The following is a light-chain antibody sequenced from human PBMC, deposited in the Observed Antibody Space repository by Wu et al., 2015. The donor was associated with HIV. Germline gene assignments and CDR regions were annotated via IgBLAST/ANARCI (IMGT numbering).Light chain of an antibody. CDR1: QNVSSN. V-gene: IGKV3-15*01. CDR3: QQYNNWPQS. CDR2: GAS. Sequence: EIVLTQSPGTLSLSPGERATLSCRASQNVSSNLAWYQQKRGQAPRLLIYGASTRATGIPDRFSGRGSGTEFTLTISSLQSEDFAVYYCQQYNNWPQSFGQGTKLEIK. J-gene: IGKJ2*03.